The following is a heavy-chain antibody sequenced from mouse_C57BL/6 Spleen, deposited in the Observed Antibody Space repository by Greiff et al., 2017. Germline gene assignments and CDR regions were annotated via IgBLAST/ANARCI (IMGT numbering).Heavy chain of an antibody. V-gene: IGHV3-6*01. J-gene: IGHJ3*01. CDR1: GYSITSGYY. Sequence: ESGPGLVKPSQSLSLTCSVTGYSITSGYYWNWIRQFPGNKLEWMGYISYDGSNNYNPSLKNRISITRDTSKNQFFLKLNSVTTEDTATYYCAREDRAQATGFAYWGQGTLVTVSA. CDR2: ISYDGSN. CDR3: AREDRAQATGFAY. D-gene: IGHD3-2*02.